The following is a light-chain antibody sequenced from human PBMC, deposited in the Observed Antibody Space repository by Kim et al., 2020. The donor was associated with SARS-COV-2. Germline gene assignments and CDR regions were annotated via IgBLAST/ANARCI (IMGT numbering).Light chain of an antibody. J-gene: IGKJ1*01. CDR3: QQYNGYSTWT. CDR2: DAS. V-gene: IGKV1-5*01. Sequence: GDRVTITCRASQSISSSLAWYQQKPGKAPKLLIYDASTLESGVQSSFSGSGSGTAFPLTISSLQPDDSSTYYCQQYNGYSTWTFWQGTKV. CDR1: QSISSS.